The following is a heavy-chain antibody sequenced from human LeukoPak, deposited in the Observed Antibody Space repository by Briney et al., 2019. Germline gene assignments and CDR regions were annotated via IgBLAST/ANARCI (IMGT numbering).Heavy chain of an antibody. CDR2: VHLDGRT. D-gene: IGHD3-3*01. CDR3: AREGGFYRPLDY. V-gene: IGHV4-4*02. CDR1: GGSVTSTNW. J-gene: IGHJ4*02. Sequence: SEALSLTCGVSGGSVTSTNWWTWVRQPPGKGLEWIGEVHLDGRTNYNPSLKSRLTMSVDLSENHVSLKLTSVTAADTAVYYCAREGGFYRPLDYSGQGTLVTVSS.